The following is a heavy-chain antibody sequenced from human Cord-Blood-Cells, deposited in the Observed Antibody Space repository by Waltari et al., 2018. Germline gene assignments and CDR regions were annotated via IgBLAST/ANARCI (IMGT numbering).Heavy chain of an antibody. CDR3: ARGRVLRFLEWLSKNYYYYMDV. Sequence: QVQLVQSGAEVKKPGASVKVSCKASGYTFTSYDINWVRQATGQGLAWMGRMNPNSGNTGYAQKFQGRVTITRNTSISTAYMELSSLRSEDTAVYYCARGRVLRFLEWLSKNYYYYMDVWGKGTTVTVSS. D-gene: IGHD3-3*01. CDR2: MNPNSGNT. CDR1: GYTFTSYD. V-gene: IGHV1-8*03. J-gene: IGHJ6*03.